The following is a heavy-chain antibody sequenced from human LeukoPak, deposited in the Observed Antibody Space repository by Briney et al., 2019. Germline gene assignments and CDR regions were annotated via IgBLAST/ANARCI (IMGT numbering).Heavy chain of an antibody. D-gene: IGHD6-19*01. V-gene: IGHV4-4*07. CDR1: GGSISSYY. CDR3: ARGIAVAAPGGRAFDI. Sequence: SETLSLTCTVSGGSISSYYWSWIRQPAGKGLEWIGRIYTSGSTNYNPSLKSRVTVSVDTSKNQFSLKLSSVTAADTAVYYCARGIAVAAPGGRAFDIWGQGTMVTVSS. CDR2: IYTSGST. J-gene: IGHJ3*02.